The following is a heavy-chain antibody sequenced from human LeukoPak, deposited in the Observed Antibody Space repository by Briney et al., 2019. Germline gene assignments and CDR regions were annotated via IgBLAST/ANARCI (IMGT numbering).Heavy chain of an antibody. CDR2: IYYSGST. V-gene: IGHV4-39*01. CDR3: ARLDQTLYYDFWSGYFRFDY. CDR1: GGSISSSSYY. D-gene: IGHD3-3*01. Sequence: SETLSLTCTVSGGSISSSSYYWGWIRQPPGKGLEWIGSIYYSGSTYYNPSLKSRVTISVDTSKNQFPLKLSSVTAADTAVYYCARLDQTLYYDFWSGYFRFDYWGQGTLVTVSS. J-gene: IGHJ4*02.